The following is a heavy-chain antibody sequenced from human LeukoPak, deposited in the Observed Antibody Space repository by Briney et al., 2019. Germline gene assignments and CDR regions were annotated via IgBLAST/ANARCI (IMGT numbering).Heavy chain of an antibody. J-gene: IGHJ4*02. D-gene: IGHD4-11*01. CDR1: EFTFSNYA. CDR2: ISYDGNTI. Sequence: GGSLRLSCAASEFTFSNYALHWVRQAPGKGLQWLAVISYDGNTIHYADSVKGRFTISRDASKNTLYLQMNSLRAEDTAVYYCARSGGLQKFDYWGQGTLVTVSS. V-gene: IGHV3-30-3*01. CDR3: ARSGGLQKFDY.